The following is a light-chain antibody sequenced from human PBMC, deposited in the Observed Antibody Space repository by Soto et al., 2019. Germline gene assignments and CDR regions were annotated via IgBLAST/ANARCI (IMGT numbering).Light chain of an antibody. CDR3: QHSGDFRWT. CDR2: GAS. V-gene: IGKV3-20*01. J-gene: IGKJ1*01. Sequence: EIVLTQSPGTLSLSPGERDTLSCRASQSVSSSYLAWYQQKPGQAPRLLIYGASSRATGIPDRFSGRGSGTDFTLTISRLEPEDFAVYYCQHSGDFRWTFGQGTKVDIK. CDR1: QSVSSSY.